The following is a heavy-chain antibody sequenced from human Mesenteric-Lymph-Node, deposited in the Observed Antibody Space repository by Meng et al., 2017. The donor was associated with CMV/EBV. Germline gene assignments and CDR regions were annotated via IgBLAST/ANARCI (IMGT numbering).Heavy chain of an antibody. CDR3: VRGGDATGHPY. CDR2: VSSSSSTT. Sequence: GGSLRLSCVASGFAFSGFSMNWVRQAPGKGLEWVSYVSSSSSTTYYADSVRGRFTISRDNAKNSLYLQMNSLRADDTAVYYCVRGGDATGHPYWGQGTLVTVSS. D-gene: IGHD2-15*01. V-gene: IGHV3-48*04. CDR1: GFAFSGFS. J-gene: IGHJ4*02.